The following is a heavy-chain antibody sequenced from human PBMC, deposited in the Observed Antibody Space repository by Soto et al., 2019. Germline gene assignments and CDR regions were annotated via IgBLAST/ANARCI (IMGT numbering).Heavy chain of an antibody. J-gene: IGHJ5*02. CDR2: IYYSGST. D-gene: IGHD2-8*01. V-gene: IGHV4-39*01. CDR1: SGSISSSSYY. CDR3: ARQGDIVLIVYAITGGNWFDP. Sequence: SETLSLTCTVSSGSISSSSYYWGWIRQPPGKGLEWIGSIYYSGSTYYNPSLKSRVTISVDTSKNQFSLKLSSVTAADTAVYYCARQGDIVLIVYAITGGNWFDPWGQGTLVTVSS.